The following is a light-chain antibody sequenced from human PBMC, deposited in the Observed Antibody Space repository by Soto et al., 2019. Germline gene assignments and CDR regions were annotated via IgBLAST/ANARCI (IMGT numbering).Light chain of an antibody. CDR2: FDD. J-gene: IGLJ2*01. V-gene: IGLV1-36*01. CDR3: AAWDDSLDGVV. Sequence: QSVLTQPPSVSEAPRQRVTISCSGSTSNIGNNAVSWYQQFPGKAPTLIIYFDDLLPSGVSDRFSGSKSGTSASLGISGLQSEDEADYYCAAWDDSLDGVVFGGGTKLTVL. CDR1: TSNIGNNA.